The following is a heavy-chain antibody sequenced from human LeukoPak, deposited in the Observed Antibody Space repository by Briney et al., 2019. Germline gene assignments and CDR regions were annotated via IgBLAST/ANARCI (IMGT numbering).Heavy chain of an antibody. CDR2: INAGNGNT. CDR3: ARAEQIVATIPDVFDI. J-gene: IGHJ3*02. Sequence: GASVKVSCKASGYTFTSYAMHWVRQAPGQRLEWMGWINAGNGNTKYSQKLQGRVTMTTDTSTSTAYMGLRSLRSEDTAVYYCARAEQIVATIPDVFDIWGQGTMVTVSS. CDR1: GYTFTSYA. D-gene: IGHD5-12*01. V-gene: IGHV1-3*01.